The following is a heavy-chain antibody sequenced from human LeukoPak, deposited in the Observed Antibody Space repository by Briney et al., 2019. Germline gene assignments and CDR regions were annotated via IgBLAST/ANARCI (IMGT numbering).Heavy chain of an antibody. Sequence: PGGSLRLSCAASGFTFSSYGMHWVRQAPGKGLEWVAVIRYDGSDKYYADSVKGRFTISRDNSKNTLYLQMNSLRAEDTAVYYCARDLGIAAAVNLDWFDPWGQGTLVTVSS. J-gene: IGHJ5*02. CDR2: IRYDGSDK. CDR3: ARDLGIAAAVNLDWFDP. D-gene: IGHD6-13*01. V-gene: IGHV3-33*01. CDR1: GFTFSSYG.